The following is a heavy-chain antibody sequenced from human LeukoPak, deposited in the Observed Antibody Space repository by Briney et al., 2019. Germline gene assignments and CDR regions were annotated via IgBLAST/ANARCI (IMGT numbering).Heavy chain of an antibody. CDR2: IYPGDSDT. J-gene: IGHJ5*02. Sequence: GESLKISCKGSGYRFTTYWIGWVRQMPGKGLEWMGIIYPGDSDTRYSPSFQGQVTISADKSISTAYLQWSSLKASDTAMYYCARSYGGSSWHNNWFDPWGQGTLVTVSS. V-gene: IGHV5-51*01. CDR3: ARSYGGSSWHNNWFDP. CDR1: GYRFTTYW. D-gene: IGHD6-13*01.